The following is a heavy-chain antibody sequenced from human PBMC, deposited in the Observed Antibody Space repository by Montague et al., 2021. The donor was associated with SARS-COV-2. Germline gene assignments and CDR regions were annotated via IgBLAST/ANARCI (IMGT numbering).Heavy chain of an antibody. CDR1: GDSISSSSYY. CDR3: AELVSAADY. V-gene: IGHV4-39*01. CDR2: IYCSGST. D-gene: IGHD1-7*01. Sequence: SETLSLTCTVSGDSISSSSYYWGWIRQPPGKGLEWIGSIYCSGSTYYNPSLKSRVTISVDTSKNQFSLKLSSVTAADTAVYYCAELVSAADYWGQGTLVTVSS. J-gene: IGHJ4*02.